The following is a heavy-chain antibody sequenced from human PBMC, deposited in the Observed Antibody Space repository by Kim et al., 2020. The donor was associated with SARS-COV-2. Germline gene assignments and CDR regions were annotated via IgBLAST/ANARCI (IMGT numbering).Heavy chain of an antibody. CDR2: ISSSSSDI. CDR1: GFTFSSYS. D-gene: IGHD7-27*01. CDR3: ARDLGSDNWGGYYYYGMDV. Sequence: GGSLRLSCAASGFTFSSYSMNWVRQAPGKGLEWVSSISSSSSDINYADSVKGRFTISRDNAKNSLYLQMNSLRAEDTAVYYCARDLGSDNWGGYYYYGMDVWGQGTTVSVSS. J-gene: IGHJ6*02. V-gene: IGHV3-21*01.